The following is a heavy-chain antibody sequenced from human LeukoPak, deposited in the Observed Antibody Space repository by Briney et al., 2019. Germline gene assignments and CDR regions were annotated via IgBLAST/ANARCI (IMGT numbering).Heavy chain of an antibody. CDR1: GGSISSYY. V-gene: IGHV4-59*01. J-gene: IGHJ4*02. Sequence: SETLSLTCTVSGGSISSYYWSWIRQPPGKGLEWIGYIYYSGSTNYNPSLKSRVTISVDTPKNQFSLKLSSVTAADTAVYYCARGGIAAAGFDYWGQGTLVTVSS. CDR2: IYYSGST. D-gene: IGHD6-13*01. CDR3: ARGGIAAAGFDY.